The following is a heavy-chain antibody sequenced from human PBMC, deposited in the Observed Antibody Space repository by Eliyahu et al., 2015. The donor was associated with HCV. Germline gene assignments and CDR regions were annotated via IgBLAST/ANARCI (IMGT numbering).Heavy chain of an antibody. CDR2: IRSKANSYAT. J-gene: IGHJ6*02. CDR1: GFTFSGSA. D-gene: IGHD3-22*01. V-gene: IGHV3-73*01. Sequence: LKLSCAASGFTFSGSAMHWVRQASGKGLEWVGRIRSKANSYATAYAASVKGRFTISRDDSKNTAYLQMNSLKTEDTAVYYCTYYYDTVPYGMDVWGQGTTVTVSS. CDR3: TYYYDTVPYGMDV.